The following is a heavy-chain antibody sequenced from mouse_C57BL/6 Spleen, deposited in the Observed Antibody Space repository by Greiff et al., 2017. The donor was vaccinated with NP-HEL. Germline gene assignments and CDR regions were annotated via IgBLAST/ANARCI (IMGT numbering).Heavy chain of an antibody. V-gene: IGHV14-2*01. Sequence: VQLQQSGAELVKPGASVKLSCTASGFNINDYYMHWVKQRTEQGLEWIGRIDPEDGDTKYAAKFQGKATITADKSSNTAYLQLSSLTSEDTAVDCCARGDSYYAMEYWGQGTSVTVSS. CDR3: ARGDSYYAMEY. CDR1: GFNINDYY. D-gene: IGHD2-13*01. CDR2: IDPEDGDT. J-gene: IGHJ4*01.